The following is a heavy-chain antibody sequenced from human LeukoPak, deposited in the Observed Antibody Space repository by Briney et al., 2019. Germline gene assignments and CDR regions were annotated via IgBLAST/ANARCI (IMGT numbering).Heavy chain of an antibody. Sequence: ASVKVSCKASGYTFTGYYMHWVRQAPGQGLEWMGWINPNSGGTNYAQKFQGRVTMTRDTSISTAYMELSRLRSDDTAVYYCARDGEGSEDIVVVPAAIRGWFDPWGQGTLVTVSS. D-gene: IGHD2-2*02. V-gene: IGHV1-2*02. CDR1: GYTFTGYY. CDR2: INPNSGGT. CDR3: ARDGEGSEDIVVVPAAIRGWFDP. J-gene: IGHJ5*02.